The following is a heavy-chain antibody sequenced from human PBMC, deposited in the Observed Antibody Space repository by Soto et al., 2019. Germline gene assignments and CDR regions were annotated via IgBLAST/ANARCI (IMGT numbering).Heavy chain of an antibody. CDR1: GGSLSTYY. D-gene: IGHD5-18*01. CDR3: ARGVGQYTYGYDHHFPYYGVDV. J-gene: IGHJ6*02. V-gene: IGHV4-59*01. CDR2: IYYSGTA. Sequence: SDTLSLTCSVSGGSLSTYYWSWIRQSPGKGLEWIGYIYYSGTASYKPSLKSRVTISIDMSKNQFSLRLTSLTAADTAVYYCARGVGQYTYGYDHHFPYYGVDVWGQGTTVTVSS.